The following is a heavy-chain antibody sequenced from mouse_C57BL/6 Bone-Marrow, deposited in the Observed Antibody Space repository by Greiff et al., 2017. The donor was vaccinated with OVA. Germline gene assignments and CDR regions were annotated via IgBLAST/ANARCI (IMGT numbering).Heavy chain of an antibody. D-gene: IGHD1-1*01. CDR2: IYPGSGST. CDR3: ADRYGGSPQFAY. J-gene: IGHJ3*01. CDR1: GYTFTSYW. V-gene: IGHV1-55*01. Sequence: VQLQQPGAELVKPGASVKMSCKASGYTFTSYWITWVKQRPGQGLEWIGDIYPGSGSTNYNEKFKSNATLTVDTSSSTAYLQLSSLTSEDSAVYYCADRYGGSPQFAYWGQGTMLTVSA.